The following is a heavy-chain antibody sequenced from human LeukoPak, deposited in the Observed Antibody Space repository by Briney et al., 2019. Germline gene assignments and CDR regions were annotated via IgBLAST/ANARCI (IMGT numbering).Heavy chain of an antibody. V-gene: IGHV3-48*04. CDR1: GFTFSSYS. J-gene: IGHJ3*02. Sequence: PGGSLRLSCAASGFTFSSYSMNWVRQAPGKGLEWVSYISSSSSTIYYADSVKGRFTISRDNAKNSLYLQMNSLRAEDTAVYYCARPARGSSGYSSDAFDIWGQGTMVTVSS. CDR2: ISSSSSTI. CDR3: ARPARGSSGYSSDAFDI. D-gene: IGHD3-22*01.